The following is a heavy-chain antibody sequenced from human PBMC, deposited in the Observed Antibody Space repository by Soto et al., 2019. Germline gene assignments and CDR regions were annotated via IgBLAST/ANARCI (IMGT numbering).Heavy chain of an antibody. D-gene: IGHD5-12*01. CDR2: IYYSGST. CDR3: ARQIGYSGYDYDDYYYYMDV. V-gene: IGHV4-39*01. CDR1: GGSISSSSYY. Sequence: QLQLQESGPGLVKPSETLSLTCTVSGGSISSSSYYWGWIRQPPGKGLEWIGSIYYSGSTYYNPSLKSRVTMSVDTSKKQFSVTPSSVTAADTAVYYCARQIGYSGYDYDDYYYYMDVWGKGTTVTVSS. J-gene: IGHJ6*03.